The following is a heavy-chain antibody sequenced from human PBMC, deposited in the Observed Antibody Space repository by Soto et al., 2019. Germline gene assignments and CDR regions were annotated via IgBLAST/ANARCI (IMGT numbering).Heavy chain of an antibody. CDR2: IYHSGST. CDR3: ARHPAVTGTTAYFDY. J-gene: IGHJ4*02. D-gene: IGHD6-19*01. V-gene: IGHV4-30-2*01. CDR1: GGSISSGGYS. Sequence: SETLSLTCAVSGGSISSGGYSWSWIRQPPGKGLEWIGYIYHSGSTYYNPSLKSRVTISVDRSKNQFSLKLSSVTAADTAVYYCARHPAVTGTTAYFDYWGQGTLVTVSS.